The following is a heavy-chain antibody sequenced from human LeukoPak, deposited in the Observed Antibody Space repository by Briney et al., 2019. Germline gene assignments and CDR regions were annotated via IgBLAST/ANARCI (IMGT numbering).Heavy chain of an antibody. V-gene: IGHV3-48*04. CDR2: ISSSGSTI. D-gene: IGHD3-22*01. J-gene: IGHJ4*02. CDR1: GFTFSKYS. Sequence: GGSLRLSCVASGFTFSKYSMAWVRQAPGKGLEWVSYISSSGSTIYYADSVKGRFTISRDNAKNSLYLQMNSLRAEDTAVYYCARIVYDSSGYYSDYWGQGTLVTVSS. CDR3: ARIVYDSSGYYSDY.